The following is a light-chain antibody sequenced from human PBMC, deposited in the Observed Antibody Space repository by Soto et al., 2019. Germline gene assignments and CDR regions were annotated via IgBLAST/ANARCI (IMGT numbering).Light chain of an antibody. CDR2: GAS. J-gene: IGKJ1*01. Sequence: IVMTQSPATLSVSPGERATLSCRASQSVRGNLAWYQQKPGQAPRLLIYGASTRATGIPARFSGSGSGTEFTLTISSLQSEDFAVYYCQQYNNWPPWTFGQGTKVEIK. CDR1: QSVRGN. V-gene: IGKV3-15*01. CDR3: QQYNNWPPWT.